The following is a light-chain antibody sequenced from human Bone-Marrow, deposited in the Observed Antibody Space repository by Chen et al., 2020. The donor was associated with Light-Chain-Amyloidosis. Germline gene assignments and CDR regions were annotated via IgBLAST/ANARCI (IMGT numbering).Light chain of an antibody. CDR2: EVT. CDR1: SSDVGGDNH. Sequence: QSALTQPASVSGSPGQSITLSCTGTSSDVGGDNHVSWYQQHPDKAPKLLIYEVTNRPSWVPARVSGSKSDNTASLTISGLQTEDEADYFCSSYTSTNTLVFGSGTRVTVL. CDR3: SSYTSTNTLV. J-gene: IGLJ1*01. V-gene: IGLV2-14*01.